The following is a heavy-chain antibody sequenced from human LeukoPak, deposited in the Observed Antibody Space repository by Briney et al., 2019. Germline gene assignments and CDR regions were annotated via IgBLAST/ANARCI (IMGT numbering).Heavy chain of an antibody. Sequence: KPSETLSLTCTVSGSSISSGGYYWSWIRQHSGRGLEWIGYIYDSGSTYCNPSLKSRVTISVDTSKNHFSLKLSSVTAADTAVYYCARVTMIVVVIDYWGQGTLVTVSS. J-gene: IGHJ4*02. CDR1: GSSISSGGYY. D-gene: IGHD3-22*01. CDR2: IYDSGST. V-gene: IGHV4-31*03. CDR3: ARVTMIVVVIDY.